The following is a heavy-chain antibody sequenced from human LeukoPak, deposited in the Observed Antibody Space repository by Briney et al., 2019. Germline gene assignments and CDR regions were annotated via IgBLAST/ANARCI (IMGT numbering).Heavy chain of an antibody. J-gene: IGHJ4*02. V-gene: IGHV4-34*01. CDR1: GGSFSGYY. CDR2: INHRGST. Sequence: PSETLSLTCAVYGGSFSGYYWSWIRQPPGKGLEWIGEINHRGSTNYNPSLKSRVTISVDTSKNQFSLKLSSVTAADTAVYYCARGGGSYSLDYWGQGTLVTVSS. D-gene: IGHD1-26*01. CDR3: ARGGGSYSLDY.